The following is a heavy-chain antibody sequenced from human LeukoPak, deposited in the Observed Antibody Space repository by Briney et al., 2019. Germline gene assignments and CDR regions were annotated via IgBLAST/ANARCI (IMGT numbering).Heavy chain of an antibody. CDR2: ISGSGGTT. CDR1: GYRFSTYA. Sequence: GESLKISCKASGYRFSTYAVSWVRQAPGKGLEWVSFISGSGGTTYYADSVKGRFTISRDNSKNTLSLQMNSLGAEDTAIYYCAKAAGYCSGGTCLDHWGQGTLVTVSS. CDR3: AKAAGYCSGGTCLDH. V-gene: IGHV3-23*01. D-gene: IGHD2-15*01. J-gene: IGHJ4*02.